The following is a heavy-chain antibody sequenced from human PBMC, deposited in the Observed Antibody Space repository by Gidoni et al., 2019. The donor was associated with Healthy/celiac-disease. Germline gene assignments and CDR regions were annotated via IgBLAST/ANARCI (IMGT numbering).Heavy chain of an antibody. D-gene: IGHD3-22*01. Sequence: QVQLQESGPGLVKPSQTLSLTCTVSGGSISSGSYYWSWIRQPAGKGLEWIGRIYTSGSTNYNPSLKSRVTISVDTSKNQFSLKLSSVTAADTAVYYCARDRTNYYDSSGSCWGQGTLVTVSS. CDR3: ARDRTNYYDSSGSC. J-gene: IGHJ4*02. CDR1: GGSISSGSYY. CDR2: IYTSGST. V-gene: IGHV4-61*02.